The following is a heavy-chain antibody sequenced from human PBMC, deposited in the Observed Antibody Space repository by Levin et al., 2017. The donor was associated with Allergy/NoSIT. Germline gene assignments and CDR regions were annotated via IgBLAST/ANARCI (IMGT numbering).Heavy chain of an antibody. D-gene: IGHD3-22*01. CDR1: GFTFSSYA. J-gene: IGHJ4*02. CDR2: ISGSGGST. CDR3: AKDTYYYDSSGLGHPDY. Sequence: ASVKVSCAASGFTFSSYAMSWVRQAPGKGLEWVSAISGSGGSTYYADSVKGRFTISRDNSKNTLYLQMNSLRAEDTAVYYCAKDTYYYDSSGLGHPDYWGQGTLVTVSS. V-gene: IGHV3-23*01.